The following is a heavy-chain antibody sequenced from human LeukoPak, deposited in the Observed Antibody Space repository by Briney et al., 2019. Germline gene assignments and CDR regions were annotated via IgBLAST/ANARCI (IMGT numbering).Heavy chain of an antibody. Sequence: ASVKVSCKASGYTFTSYDINWVRQATGQGLEWMGWMNPNGGNTGYAQKFQGRVTMTRNTSISTAYMELSSLRSEDTAVYYCARVPLRRADFWSGLHPIMDVWGKGTTVTVSS. CDR2: MNPNGGNT. D-gene: IGHD3-3*01. V-gene: IGHV1-8*01. CDR1: GYTFTSYD. J-gene: IGHJ6*03. CDR3: ARVPLRRADFWSGLHPIMDV.